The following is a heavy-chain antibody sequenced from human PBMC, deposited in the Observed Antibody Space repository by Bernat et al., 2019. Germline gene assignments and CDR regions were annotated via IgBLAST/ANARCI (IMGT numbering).Heavy chain of an antibody. CDR2: IWYDGSNK. CDR1: GFTFSSYG. J-gene: IGHJ4*02. D-gene: IGHD3-9*01. Sequence: QVQLVESGGGVVQPGRSLRLSCAASGFTFSSYGMHWVRHAPGKGLEWVEVIWYDGSNKYYAESVKGQFIIYKDNSKNKLYLQMNSLRAEDTAVYYCARDFQPTYDSLTGYSWIDYWGQGTQVTVS. CDR3: ARDFQPTYDSLTGYSWIDY. V-gene: IGHV3-33*01.